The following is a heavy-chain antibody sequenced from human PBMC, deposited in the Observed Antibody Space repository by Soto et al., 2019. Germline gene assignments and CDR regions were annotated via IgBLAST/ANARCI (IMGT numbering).Heavy chain of an antibody. D-gene: IGHD5-12*01. Sequence: QVQLVQSGAEVKKPGSSVKVSCKASGGTFSSYTISWVRQAPGQGLEWMGRIIPILGIANYAQKFQGRVTITADKSTSTAYMELSSLRSEDTAVYYCASLRGGGYDVGAYGMDVWGQGTTVTVSS. J-gene: IGHJ6*02. CDR1: GGTFSSYT. CDR2: IIPILGIA. V-gene: IGHV1-69*02. CDR3: ASLRGGGYDVGAYGMDV.